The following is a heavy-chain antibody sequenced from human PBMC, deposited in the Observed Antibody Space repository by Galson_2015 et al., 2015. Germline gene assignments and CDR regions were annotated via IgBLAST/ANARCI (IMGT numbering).Heavy chain of an antibody. V-gene: IGHV3-43*01. J-gene: IGHJ3*02. CDR3: AKEKLGTSWASFDI. CDR1: GFTFEDYS. CDR2: IDKKGEKV. Sequence: SLRLSCAASGFTFEDYSLHWVRQAPGRGLEWVSLIDKKGEKVFYGDSVKGRFAISRDNRRRSLYLQMNSLRADDSALYYCAKEKLGTSWASFDIWGQGTMVTVSS. D-gene: IGHD3-16*01.